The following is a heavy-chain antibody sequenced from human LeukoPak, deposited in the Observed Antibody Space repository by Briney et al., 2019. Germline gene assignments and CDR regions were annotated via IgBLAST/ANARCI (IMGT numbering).Heavy chain of an antibody. CDR3: AREEVTSAWFPFGF. D-gene: IGHD6-19*01. V-gene: IGHV4-61*01. Sequence: SETLSLTCTVSGVAVSSGNYYWSWIRQPPGKGLEWIGHIYYTGSTSYNPSLMSRVTMSVDAPKNQLSLKVRSVTAADTAVYYCAREEVTSAWFPFGFWGRGALVTVSS. CDR2: IYYTGST. CDR1: GVAVSSGNYY. J-gene: IGHJ4*02.